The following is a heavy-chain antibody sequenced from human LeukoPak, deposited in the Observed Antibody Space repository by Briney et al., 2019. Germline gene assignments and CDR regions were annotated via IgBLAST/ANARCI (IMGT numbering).Heavy chain of an antibody. V-gene: IGHV1-46*01. CDR3: ARVNLRGSQYNWFDP. D-gene: IGHD1-26*01. CDR1: GYTFTSYY. Sequence: ASVKVSCKASGYTFTSYYMHWVRQAPGQGLEWMGKITPIIDVSKYAQKFQGRLTITADKSTATVYMELSGLKSEDTAVYYCARVNLRGSQYNWFDPWGQGTLVSVSS. CDR2: ITPIIDVS. J-gene: IGHJ5*02.